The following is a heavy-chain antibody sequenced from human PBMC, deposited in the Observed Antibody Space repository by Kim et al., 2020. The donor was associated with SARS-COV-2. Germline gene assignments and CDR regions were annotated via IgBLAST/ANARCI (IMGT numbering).Heavy chain of an antibody. V-gene: IGHV4-39*07. CDR2: IYYSGST. D-gene: IGHD3-10*01. Sequence: SETLSLTCTLSGGSISSSSYYWGWIRQPPGKGLEWIRSIYYSGSTSYNPSLETRVTISVDTSKNQFSLNQSSVTAADTAIYYCARDRRYYFGSGRQGGMDIWGQGTTVTVSS. J-gene: IGHJ6*02. CDR1: GGSISSSSYY. CDR3: ARDRRYYFGSGRQGGMDI.